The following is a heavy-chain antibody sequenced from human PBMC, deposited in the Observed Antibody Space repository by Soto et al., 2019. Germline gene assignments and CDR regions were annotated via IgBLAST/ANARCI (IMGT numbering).Heavy chain of an antibody. D-gene: IGHD2-2*02. Sequence: GGSRRPSCAASGFTFSSYELNWVGPAPGKGLSWVSYIRRSGSTIYYADSVKGRVTISRDNSKNTLYLQMNSLRAEDTAVYYCAKDDIVVVPAAIPMDGWGQGTTVTVSS. CDR3: AKDDIVVVPAAIPMDG. CDR1: GFTFSSYE. J-gene: IGHJ6*02. V-gene: IGHV3-48*03. CDR2: IRRSGSTI.